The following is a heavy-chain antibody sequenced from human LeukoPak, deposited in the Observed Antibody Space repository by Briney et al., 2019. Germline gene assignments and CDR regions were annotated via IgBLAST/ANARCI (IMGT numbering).Heavy chain of an antibody. CDR2: ISSIGGTT. V-gene: IGHV3-23*01. J-gene: IGHJ4*02. Sequence: GGSLRLSCSAAGFTFSSYAMGSVRQAPGKGLEWVSAISSIGGTTSYADSVKGRFTISRDTSKNTMSLQVSSLRAADTAVYYCAKGESGSDYQVIDYWGQGTLVTVSS. CDR3: AKGESGSDYQVIDY. CDR1: GFTFSSYA. D-gene: IGHD1-26*01.